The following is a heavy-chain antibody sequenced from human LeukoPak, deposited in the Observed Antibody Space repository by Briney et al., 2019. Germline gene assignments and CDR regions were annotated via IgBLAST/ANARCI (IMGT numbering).Heavy chain of an antibody. CDR3: AIQWGSWYEFDY. V-gene: IGHV4-39*01. CDR2: IYYSGST. Sequence: SETLSLTCTVSGGSISSSSYYWGWIRQPPGKGLEWIGSIYYSGSTYYNPSLKSRVTISVDTSKNQFSLKLSSVTAADTAVYYCAIQWGSWYEFDYWGQGTLVTVSS. D-gene: IGHD6-13*01. J-gene: IGHJ4*02. CDR1: GGSISSSSYY.